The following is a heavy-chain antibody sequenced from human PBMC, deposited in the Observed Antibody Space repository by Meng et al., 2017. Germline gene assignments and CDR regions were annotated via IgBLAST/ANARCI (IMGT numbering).Heavy chain of an antibody. CDR3: ARGPTGGAFDI. CDR1: GGTFSSYA. V-gene: IGHV1-69*06. Sequence: GERGQSGAGVKKPGSSVKVSCKASGGTFSSYAISWVRQAPGQGLEWMGGIIPIFGTANYAQKFQGRVTITADKSTSTAYMELSSLRSEDTAVYYCARGPTGGAFDIWGQGTMVTVSS. D-gene: IGHD3-16*01. J-gene: IGHJ3*02. CDR2: IIPIFGTA.